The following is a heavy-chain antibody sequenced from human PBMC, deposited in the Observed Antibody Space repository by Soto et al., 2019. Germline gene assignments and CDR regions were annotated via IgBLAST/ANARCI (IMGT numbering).Heavy chain of an antibody. J-gene: IGHJ3*02. V-gene: IGHV3-21*01. Sequence: VPLVESGGGLVKPGGSLRLSCAASGFTFSTYSMNWVRQAPGKGLEWVSSISSSGSHVSYADSMKGRFTISRDNAKDSLYLQMSSLGAEDTAVYYCARDGPKFGDDAFDIWGQGTMVTVSS. CDR3: ARDGPKFGDDAFDI. CDR1: GFTFSTYS. D-gene: IGHD3-10*02. CDR2: ISSSGSHV.